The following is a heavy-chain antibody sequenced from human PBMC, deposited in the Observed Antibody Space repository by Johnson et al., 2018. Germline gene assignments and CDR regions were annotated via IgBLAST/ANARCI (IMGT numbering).Heavy chain of an antibody. Sequence: VQLVQSGGGLVQPGGSLRLSCAASGFTFSSYWMHWVRQAPGKGLVWVSRINSDGSSTSYADSVKGRFTISRDNAKNTLYLQMNSLRAEDTAVYYCARAPSYYYDSTCRGLSFQHWGQGTLVTVSS. V-gene: IGHV3-74*02. D-gene: IGHD3-22*01. CDR3: ARAPSYYYDSTCRGLSFQH. J-gene: IGHJ1*01. CDR1: GFTFSSYW. CDR2: INSDGSST.